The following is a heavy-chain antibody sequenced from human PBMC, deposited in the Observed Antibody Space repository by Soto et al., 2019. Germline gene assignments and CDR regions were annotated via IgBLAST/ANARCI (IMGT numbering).Heavy chain of an antibody. CDR1: GGSISSGGYS. J-gene: IGHJ5*02. CDR3: ARGAPGGSGSYQKRGLNWFDP. Sequence: KPSETLSLTXAVSGGSISSGGYSWSWIRQPPGKCLWWIGYIYHSGSTYYNPSLESRVTISVDRSKNQFSLKLSSVTAADTAVYYCARGAPGGSGSYQKRGLNWFDPWGQGTLVTVSS. D-gene: IGHD3-10*01. CDR2: IYHSGST. V-gene: IGHV4-30-2*01.